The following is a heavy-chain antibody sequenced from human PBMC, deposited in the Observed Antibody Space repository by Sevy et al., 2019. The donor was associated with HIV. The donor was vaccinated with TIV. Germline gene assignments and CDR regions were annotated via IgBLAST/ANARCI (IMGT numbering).Heavy chain of an antibody. V-gene: IGHV3-30*04. D-gene: IGHD1-1*01. CDR3: ARDRRLIPAVEPYYNYGMDV. Sequence: GGSLRLSYAASGFTFSTYAIHWVRQAPGKGLEWVAAISYDGSNKYYADSVKGRFTISKDNSNNTLNLQMNSRRAEDTAVHYCARDRRLIPAVEPYYNYGMDVWGQGTTVTVSS. CDR2: ISYDGSNK. J-gene: IGHJ6*02. CDR1: GFTFSTYA.